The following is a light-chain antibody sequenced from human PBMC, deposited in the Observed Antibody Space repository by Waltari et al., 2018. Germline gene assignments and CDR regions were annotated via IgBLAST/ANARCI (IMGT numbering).Light chain of an antibody. J-gene: IGKJ2*01. V-gene: IGKV1-5*03. CDR1: QSIGSW. CDR3: QQCINYPYT. CDR2: KAS. Sequence: DIQMTQSPPTLSASVGDSVTIPCRASQSIGSWLAWYQQKPGKPPNLLIYKASDLETGVPSRFSGSGSGTEFTLTISSLQPEDFATYYCQQCINYPYTFGQGTNLEI.